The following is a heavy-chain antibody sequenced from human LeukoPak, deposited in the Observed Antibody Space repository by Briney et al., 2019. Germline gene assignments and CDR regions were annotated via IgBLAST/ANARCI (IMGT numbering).Heavy chain of an antibody. J-gene: IGHJ5*02. CDR3: AKVLAELLLPDP. D-gene: IGHD2-21*02. V-gene: IGHV3-23*01. Sequence: GGSLRLSCAASGFTFSSYAMSWVRQAPGRGLEWVSAISGSGGSTYYADSVKGRFTISRDNSKNTLYLQMSSLRAEDTAVYYCAKVLAELLLPDPWGQGTLVTVSS. CDR2: ISGSGGST. CDR1: GFTFSSYA.